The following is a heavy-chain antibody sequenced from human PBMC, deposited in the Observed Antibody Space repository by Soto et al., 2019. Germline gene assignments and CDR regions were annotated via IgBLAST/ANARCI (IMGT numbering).Heavy chain of an antibody. Sequence: GQPVESGGGLAQPGGSLRLSCAASGFTFDHYAMHWVRQAPGKGLGWVSGISGNSVGGVYADFVKERFTISSDNAKNSLLLQKNRRIAEDTGLYYGANGGANYYTEGGLDYWGQGTPVTVSS. J-gene: IGHJ4*02. CDR3: ANGGANYYTEGGLDY. CDR1: GFTFDHYA. D-gene: IGHD3-10*01. V-gene: IGHV3-9*01. CDR2: ISGNSVGG.